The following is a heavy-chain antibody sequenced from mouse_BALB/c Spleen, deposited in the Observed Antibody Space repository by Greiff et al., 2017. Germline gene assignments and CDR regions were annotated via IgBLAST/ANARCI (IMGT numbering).Heavy chain of an antibody. V-gene: IGHV3-6*02. J-gene: IGHJ4*01. CDR2: ISYDGSN. Sequence: EVKLLESGPGLVKPSQSLSLTCSVTGYSITSGYYWNWIRQFPGNKLEWMGYISYDGSNNYNPSLKNRISITRDTSKNQFFLKLNSVTTEDTATYYCARGGYGGAMDYWGQGTSVTVSS. CDR3: ARGGYGGAMDY. CDR1: GYSITSGYY. D-gene: IGHD2-2*01.